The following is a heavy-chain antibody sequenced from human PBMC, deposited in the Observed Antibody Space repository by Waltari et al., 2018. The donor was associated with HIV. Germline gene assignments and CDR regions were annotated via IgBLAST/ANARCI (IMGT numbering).Heavy chain of an antibody. CDR3: ARVSRGFGVVSYYYYGMDV. D-gene: IGHD3-3*01. Sequence: EVQLLESGGGLVQPGGSLSLSCAASGFTFSSYAIHWVPQAPGKGLEWVSAISGSGSSTYYADSVKGRFTISRDNSKNTLYLQMNSLRAEDTAVYYCARVSRGFGVVSYYYYGMDVWGQGTTVTVSS. V-gene: IGHV3-23*01. CDR1: GFTFSSYA. CDR2: ISGSGSST. J-gene: IGHJ6*02.